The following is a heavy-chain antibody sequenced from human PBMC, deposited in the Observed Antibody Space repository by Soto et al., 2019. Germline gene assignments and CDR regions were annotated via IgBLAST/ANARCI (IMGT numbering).Heavy chain of an antibody. J-gene: IGHJ6*03. Sequence: SETLSLTCAVYGGSFSGYYWSWIRQPPGKGLEWIGEINHSGSTNYNPSLKSRVTISVDTSKNQFSLKLSSVTAADTAVYYCARIPNYYYYYMDVWGKGTTVTVSS. CDR3: ARIPNYYYYYMDV. CDR2: INHSGST. V-gene: IGHV4-34*01. CDR1: GGSFSGYY.